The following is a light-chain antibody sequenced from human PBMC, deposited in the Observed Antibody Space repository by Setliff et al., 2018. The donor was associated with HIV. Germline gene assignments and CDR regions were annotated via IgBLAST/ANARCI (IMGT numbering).Light chain of an antibody. CDR3: CSYAGSSTYV. CDR1: SSDVGSYNL. J-gene: IGLJ1*01. CDR2: EVN. V-gene: IGLV2-23*02. Sequence: QSALAQPASVSGSPGQSITISCTGTSSDVGSYNLVSWYQQNPGKAPKLMIYEVNKRPSGVSYRFSGSKSGNTASLTISGLQAEDEADYYCCSYAGSSTYVFGTGTKVTVL.